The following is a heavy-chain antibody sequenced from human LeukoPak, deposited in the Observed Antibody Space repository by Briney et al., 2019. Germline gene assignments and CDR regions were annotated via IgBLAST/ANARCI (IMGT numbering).Heavy chain of an antibody. V-gene: IGHV3-23*01. CDR3: ARTGSIVVVNPFDL. Sequence: GGSLRLSCAASGFTFSSYAMSWVRQAPGKGLEWVSAISGSGGSTYYADSVKGRFTISRDNSKNTLYLQMGSLRAEDMAVYYCARTGSIVVVNPFDLWGRGTLVTVSS. CDR2: ISGSGGST. D-gene: IGHD3-22*01. J-gene: IGHJ2*01. CDR1: GFTFSSYA.